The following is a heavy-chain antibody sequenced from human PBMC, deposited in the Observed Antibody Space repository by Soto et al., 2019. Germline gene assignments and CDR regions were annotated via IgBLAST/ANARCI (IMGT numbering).Heavy chain of an antibody. V-gene: IGHV3-30-3*02. D-gene: IGHD3-22*01. Sequence: VQLVESGGGVVQPGRSLRLSCAASGFTFSSYAMHWVRQAPGKGLEWVAVISYDGSNKYYADSVKGRFTISRDNSKNTLYLQMNSLRAEDTAMYYCARGHKGYYYDSSGYYDYWGQGTLVTVSS. CDR2: ISYDGSNK. CDR1: GFTFSSYA. CDR3: ARGHKGYYYDSSGYYDY. J-gene: IGHJ4*02.